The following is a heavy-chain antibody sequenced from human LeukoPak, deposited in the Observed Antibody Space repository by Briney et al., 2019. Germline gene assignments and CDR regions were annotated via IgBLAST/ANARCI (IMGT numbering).Heavy chain of an antibody. V-gene: IGHV1-8*03. J-gene: IGHJ4*02. Sequence: ASVKVSCKASGYTFSSYDVNWVRQATGQGLEWMGWMNPNSGNTGYAHKFQGRVTISRNTSITTAYMELSGLTSEDTAVYYCATYSGYAQWGQGTLVTVSS. CDR1: GYTFSSYD. D-gene: IGHD5-12*01. CDR2: MNPNSGNT. CDR3: ATYSGYAQ.